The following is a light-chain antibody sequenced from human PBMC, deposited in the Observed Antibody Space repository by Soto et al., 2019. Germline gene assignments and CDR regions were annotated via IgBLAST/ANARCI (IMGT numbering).Light chain of an antibody. CDR2: GAS. CDR1: QSVSSSY. CDR3: QQYNKWPRT. Sequence: EIVLTQSPGTLSLSPGERATLSCRASQSVSSSYLAWYQQKPGQAPRLLIYGASTRATGIPDRFSGSGSGTEFTLTISSLQSEDFAVYYCQQYNKWPRTFGQGTKVDI. J-gene: IGKJ1*01. V-gene: IGKV3-15*01.